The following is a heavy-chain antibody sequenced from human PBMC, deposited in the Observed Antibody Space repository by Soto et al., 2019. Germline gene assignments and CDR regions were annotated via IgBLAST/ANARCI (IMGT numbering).Heavy chain of an antibody. J-gene: IGHJ6*03. CDR3: ARDLRSVVVVPAAMRWYYYYYMDV. CDR2: IWYDGSNK. CDR1: GFTFSSYG. V-gene: IGHV3-33*01. Sequence: GGSLRLSCAASGFTFSSYGMHWVRQAPGKGLEWVAVIWYDGSNKYYADSVKGRFTISRDNSKNTLYLQMNSLRAEDTAVYYCARDLRSVVVVPAAMRWYYYYYMDVWGKGTTVTVSS. D-gene: IGHD2-2*01.